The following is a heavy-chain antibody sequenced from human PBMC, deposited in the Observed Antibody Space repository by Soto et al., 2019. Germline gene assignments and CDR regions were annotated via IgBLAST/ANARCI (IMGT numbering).Heavy chain of an antibody. CDR2: IKQDGSDK. Sequence: GGSLRLSCAASGFTFSSYWMNWVRQAPGKGLEWVANIKQDGSDKYYVDSVKGRFTISRDNAKNSLYLQMNSLRAEDTAVYYCEAGPHYGMDVWGQGTTVTVSS. V-gene: IGHV3-7*03. J-gene: IGHJ6*02. CDR3: EAGPHYGMDV. CDR1: GFTFSSYW.